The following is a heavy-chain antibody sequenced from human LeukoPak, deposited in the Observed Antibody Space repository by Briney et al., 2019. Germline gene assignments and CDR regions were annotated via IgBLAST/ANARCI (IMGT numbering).Heavy chain of an antibody. CDR1: GYIFPNYW. CDR3: ARLARRWYVDY. Sequence: GESLKISCKGSGYIFPNYWIGWVRQMPGKGLEWMGIIYPGDSDTRYSPSFQGQVTISADKSISTAYLQWSSLKASDTAMYYCARLARRWYVDYWGQGALVTVSS. V-gene: IGHV5-51*01. J-gene: IGHJ4*02. CDR2: IYPGDSDT. D-gene: IGHD4-23*01.